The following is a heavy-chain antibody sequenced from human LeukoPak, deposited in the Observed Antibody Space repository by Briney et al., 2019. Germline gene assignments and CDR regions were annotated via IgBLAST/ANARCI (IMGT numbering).Heavy chain of an antibody. Sequence: PGGSLRLSCAASGFTFSSYAMHWVRQAPGKGLEWVAVISYDGSNKYYADSMKGRFTISRDNSKNTLYLQMNSLRAEDTAVYYCAREYYGSGSYSADYWGQGTLVTVSS. J-gene: IGHJ4*02. CDR2: ISYDGSNK. CDR3: AREYYGSGSYSADY. CDR1: GFTFSSYA. D-gene: IGHD3-10*01. V-gene: IGHV3-30*04.